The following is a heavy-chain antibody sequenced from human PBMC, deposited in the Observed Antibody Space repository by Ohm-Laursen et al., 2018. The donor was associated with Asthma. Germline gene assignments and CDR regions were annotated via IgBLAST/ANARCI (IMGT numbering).Heavy chain of an antibody. Sequence: GSLRLSCSASGFTFSSYAMSWVRQAPGEGLEWVSAISGSGGTTYYADSVKGRFTISRDNSKNTLYLQMHSLRAEDTAVYYCAKYLIVVVAATPFFFDYWGQGTLVTVSS. CDR2: ISGSGGTT. V-gene: IGHV3-23*01. CDR3: AKYLIVVVAATPFFFDY. J-gene: IGHJ4*02. CDR1: GFTFSSYA. D-gene: IGHD2-15*01.